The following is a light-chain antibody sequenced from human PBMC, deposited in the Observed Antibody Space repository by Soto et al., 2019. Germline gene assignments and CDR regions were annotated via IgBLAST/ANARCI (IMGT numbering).Light chain of an antibody. CDR2: DVS. Sequence: QSALTQPASVSGSPGQSITISCTETSSDFGGYNYVSWYQQHPGKAPKLMLYDVSNRPSGVSNRFSGSKSGNTASLTISGLQAEDEADYYCSSYTSRSSHVVFGGGTKLTVL. V-gene: IGLV2-14*03. CDR3: SSYTSRSSHVV. CDR1: SSDFGGYNY. J-gene: IGLJ2*01.